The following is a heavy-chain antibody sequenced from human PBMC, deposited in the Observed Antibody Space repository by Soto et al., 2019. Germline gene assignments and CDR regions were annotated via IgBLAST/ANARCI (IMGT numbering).Heavy chain of an antibody. D-gene: IGHD5-12*01. CDR2: IKHNDGNT. J-gene: IGHJ3*02. V-gene: IGHV1-46*01. CDR3: ARYGDSGYDYVYLETKSSHSAFDI. CDR1: GYTFTSYY. Sequence: LKVSCKSSGYTFTSYYMHWVRQAPGQGLEWMGIIKHNDGNTNYAQKFQCRVTMTTDTSTSTAYMELRSLRSDDTAVYYCARYGDSGYDYVYLETKSSHSAFDIWGQGTMVTVSS.